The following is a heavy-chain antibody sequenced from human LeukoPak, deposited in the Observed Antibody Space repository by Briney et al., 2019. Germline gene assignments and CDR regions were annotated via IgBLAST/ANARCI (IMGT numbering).Heavy chain of an antibody. V-gene: IGHV4-59*01. D-gene: IGHD6-13*01. Sequence: SETLSLTCTVSGGSISTYYWSWIRQPPGKGLEWIGYIYYSGSTNYNPSLKSRVTISLDTSKNQFSLKLSSVTAADTAVYYCARDDSSSWYVYYYYGMDVWGQGTTVTVSS. CDR2: IYYSGST. J-gene: IGHJ6*02. CDR1: GGSISTYY. CDR3: ARDDSSSWYVYYYYGMDV.